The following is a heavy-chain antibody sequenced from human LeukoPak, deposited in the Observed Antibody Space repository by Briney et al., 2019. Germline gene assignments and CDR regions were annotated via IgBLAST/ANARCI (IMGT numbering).Heavy chain of an antibody. CDR2: INHSGST. CDR1: GGSFSGYY. V-gene: IGHV4-34*01. Sequence: SETLSLTCAVYGGSFSGYYWSWIRQPPGKGLEWIGEINHSGSTNYNPSLKSRVTISVDTSKNQFSLKLSSVTAADTAVYYCARLSLTYYDILTGYRTGWFDPWGQGTLVTVSS. D-gene: IGHD3-9*01. J-gene: IGHJ5*02. CDR3: ARLSLTYYDILTGYRTGWFDP.